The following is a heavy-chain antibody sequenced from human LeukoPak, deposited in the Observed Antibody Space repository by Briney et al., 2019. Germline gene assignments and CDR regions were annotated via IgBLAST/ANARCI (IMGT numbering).Heavy chain of an antibody. CDR1: GFTFSSYW. CDR2: IKQDGSEK. D-gene: IGHD3-3*01. Sequence: GGSLRLSCAASGFTFSSYWMSWVRQAPGKGLEWVANIKQDGSEKYYVDSVKGRFTISRDNAKNSLFLQLSSLRSEDTAVYFCARVDDDLDAFDLWGQGTLVTVSS. CDR3: ARVDDDLDAFDL. V-gene: IGHV3-7*01. J-gene: IGHJ3*01.